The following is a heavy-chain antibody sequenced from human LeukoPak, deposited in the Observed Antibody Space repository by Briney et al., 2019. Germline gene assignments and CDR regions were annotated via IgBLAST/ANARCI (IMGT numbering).Heavy chain of an antibody. CDR3: ARCNPTYYDFWSGYYGYYYYYMDV. Sequence: ASVKVSCKAFGYTFTGYWMHWVRQAPGQGPEWMGVISPSGGSTIYAQKFKGRVTLTRDMSTSTDYLELSSLRAEDTALYYCARCNPTYYDFWSGYYGYYYYYMDVWGKGTTVTVSS. J-gene: IGHJ6*03. D-gene: IGHD3-3*01. CDR2: ISPSGGST. CDR1: GYTFTGYW. V-gene: IGHV1-46*01.